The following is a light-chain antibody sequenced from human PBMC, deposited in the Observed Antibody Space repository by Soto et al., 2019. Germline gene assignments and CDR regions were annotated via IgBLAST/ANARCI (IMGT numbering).Light chain of an antibody. J-gene: IGKJ1*01. CDR3: QQYDSSPWT. CDR2: DTS. CDR1: QSVSSSY. V-gene: IGKV3-20*01. Sequence: EIVLTQSPGTLSLSPGERATLSCRASQSVSSSYLAWYQQTPGQAPRLLVYDTSYRATGVPDRFSGSGSGTDFNLTISRLEPEDSAVYYCQQYDSSPWTFGQGTKVEIK.